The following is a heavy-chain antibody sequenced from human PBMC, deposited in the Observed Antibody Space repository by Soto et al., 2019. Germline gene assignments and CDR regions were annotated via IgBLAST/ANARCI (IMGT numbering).Heavy chain of an antibody. V-gene: IGHV1-2*02. CDR1: GYTFTGYY. D-gene: IGHD3-16*01. CDR2: INPNSGGT. Sequence: ASVKVSCKASGYTFTGYYMHWVRQAPGQGLEWMGWINPNSGGTNYAQKFQGRVTMTRDTSISTAYMELSRLRSDDTAVYYCARLDLKVLSPHNNWFDPWGQGTLVTVPQ. J-gene: IGHJ5*02. CDR3: ARLDLKVLSPHNNWFDP.